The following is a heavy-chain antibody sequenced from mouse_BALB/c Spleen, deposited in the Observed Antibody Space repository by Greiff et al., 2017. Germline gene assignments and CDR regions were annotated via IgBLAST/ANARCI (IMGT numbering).Heavy chain of an antibody. D-gene: IGHD2-14*01. Sequence: EVQLVESGGGLVQPGGSRKLSCAASGFTFSSFGMHWVRQAPEKGLEWVAYISSGSSTIYYADTVKGRFTISRDNPKNTLFLQMTSLRSEDTAMYYCARYDAFAYWGQGTLVTVSA. CDR3: ARYDAFAY. CDR1: GFTFSSFG. CDR2: ISSGSSTI. J-gene: IGHJ3*01. V-gene: IGHV5-17*02.